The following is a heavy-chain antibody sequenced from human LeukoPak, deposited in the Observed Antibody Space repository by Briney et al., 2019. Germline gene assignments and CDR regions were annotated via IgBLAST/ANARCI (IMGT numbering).Heavy chain of an antibody. V-gene: IGHV3-30-3*01. Sequence: GGSLRLSCAASRFTFSNFAIHWVRQAPGKGLEWVAVISHDGSKTYYADSVTGRFTISRDNSRNTLYLQMNSLRGDDTAVYYCAKDVGKWESLHFFDYWGQGALVTVSS. CDR3: AKDVGKWESLHFFDY. CDR2: ISHDGSKT. CDR1: RFTFSNFA. D-gene: IGHD1-26*01. J-gene: IGHJ4*02.